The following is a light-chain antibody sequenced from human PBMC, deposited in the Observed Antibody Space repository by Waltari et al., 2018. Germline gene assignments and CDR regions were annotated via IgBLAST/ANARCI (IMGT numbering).Light chain of an antibody. Sequence: ERATLSCRASQGVSRSLAWYQQKPGQAPRLLIYGASSRATGVPDRFSGSGSGTDFSLTISRLEPEDFAVYYCQHYVRLPVSFGQGTKVEIK. J-gene: IGKJ1*01. V-gene: IGKV3-20*01. CDR1: QGVSRS. CDR3: QHYVRLPVS. CDR2: GAS.